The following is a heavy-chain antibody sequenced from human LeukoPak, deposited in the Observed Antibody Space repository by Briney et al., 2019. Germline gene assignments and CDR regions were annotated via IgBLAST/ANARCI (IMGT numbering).Heavy chain of an antibody. V-gene: IGHV3-33*01. CDR3: ARDNYYDSPAHYYYYMDV. CDR1: GFTFSSYG. CDR2: IWYDGSNK. J-gene: IGHJ6*03. D-gene: IGHD3-22*01. Sequence: QPGRSLRLSCAASGFTFSSYGMHWVRQAPGKGLDWVAVIWYDGSNKYYADSVKGRFTISRDNSKNTLYLQMNSLRAEDTAVYYCARDNYYDSPAHYYYYMDVWGKGTTVTVSS.